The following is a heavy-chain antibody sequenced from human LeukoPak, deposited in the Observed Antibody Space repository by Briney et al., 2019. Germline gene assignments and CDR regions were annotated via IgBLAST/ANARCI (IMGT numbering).Heavy chain of an antibody. CDR2: IYHSGNT. CDR3: ASRGYYDNSAYFRN. V-gene: IGHV4-30-2*01. CDR1: GGSISSGGYG. Sequence: PSETLSLTCAVSGGSISSGGYGWSWIRQPPGKGLEWFGYIYHSGNTYYNPSLKSRVTISVDRSKNQFSLRLNSVTAADTAVYFCASRGYYDNSAYFRNWGQGTLVTVSS. D-gene: IGHD3-22*01. J-gene: IGHJ4*02.